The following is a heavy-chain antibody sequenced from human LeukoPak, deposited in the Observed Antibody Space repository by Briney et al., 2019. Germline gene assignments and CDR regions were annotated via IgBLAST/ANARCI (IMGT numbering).Heavy chain of an antibody. V-gene: IGHV4-59*01. Sequence: PSETLSLTCTVSGRSISSYYWSWIRQPPGEGREWIGYIYYTGSTNYNPSLQSRVTISVDTSKTQFSLKLSSVTAADTAVYYCARDARYSSSPHDAFDIWGQGTKVTVSS. CDR3: ARDARYSSSPHDAFDI. J-gene: IGHJ3*02. CDR1: GRSISSYY. D-gene: IGHD6-6*01. CDR2: IYYTGST.